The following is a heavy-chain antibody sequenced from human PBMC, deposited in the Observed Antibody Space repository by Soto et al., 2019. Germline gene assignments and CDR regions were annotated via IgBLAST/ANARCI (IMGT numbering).Heavy chain of an antibody. CDR3: AGEDCVIMPATGYYRGLKV. CDR2: INYSGST. Sequence: SETLSLTCTVSGGSISGYYWSWIRQPPGKGLEWIGEINYSGSTNYNPSLKSRVTISVDTSKNQFSLKLSSVTAADTAVYYGAGEDCVIMPATGYYRGLKVWGQGTPVTVSS. J-gene: IGHJ1*01. CDR1: GGSISGYY. D-gene: IGHD3-16*01. V-gene: IGHV4-59*01.